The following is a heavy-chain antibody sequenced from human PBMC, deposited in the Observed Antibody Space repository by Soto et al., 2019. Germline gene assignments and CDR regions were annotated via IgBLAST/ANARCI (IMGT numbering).Heavy chain of an antibody. CDR1: GYTFTSYY. Sequence: QVQLVQSGAEVKKPGASVKVSCKASGYTFTSYYMHWVRQAPGQGLEWMGIINPSGGSTSYAQKFQGRVTMSRDTSTGTVYMELSSLRSEDTAVYYCAGGYGDYLREYYSYYGMDVWGQGTTVTVSS. CDR2: INPSGGST. D-gene: IGHD4-17*01. J-gene: IGHJ6*02. CDR3: AGGYGDYLREYYSYYGMDV. V-gene: IGHV1-46*01.